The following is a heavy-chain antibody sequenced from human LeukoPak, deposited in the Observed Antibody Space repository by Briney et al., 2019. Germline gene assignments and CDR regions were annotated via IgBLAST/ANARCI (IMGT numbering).Heavy chain of an antibody. V-gene: IGHV1-69*05. CDR1: GGTFSSYA. Sequence: VASVKVSCKASGGTFSSYAISWVRQAPGQGLEWMGGIIPIFGTANYAQKFQGRVTIITDESTSTAYMELSSLRSEDTAVYYCARPREPYDILTGYDYWGQGTLVTVSS. CDR3: ARPREPYDILTGYDY. D-gene: IGHD3-9*01. J-gene: IGHJ4*02. CDR2: IIPIFGTA.